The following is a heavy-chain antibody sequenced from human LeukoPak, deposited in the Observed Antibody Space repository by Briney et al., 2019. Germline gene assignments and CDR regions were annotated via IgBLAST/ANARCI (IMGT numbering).Heavy chain of an antibody. J-gene: IGHJ4*02. CDR1: GFTFSDYY. Sequence: GGSLRLSRAASGFTFSDYYMSCIRQDPGKGLEWVSYISGSGSTIYDADSVKGRFTISRDNAKNSLYLQMNSLRAEDTAVYYCARDLLTTVTPVWGQGTLVTVSA. D-gene: IGHD4-11*01. V-gene: IGHV3-11*04. CDR3: ARDLLTTVTPV. CDR2: ISGSGSTI.